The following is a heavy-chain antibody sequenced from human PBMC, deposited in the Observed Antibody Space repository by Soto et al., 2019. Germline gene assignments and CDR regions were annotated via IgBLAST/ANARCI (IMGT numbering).Heavy chain of an antibody. CDR3: VKDQSAGYYYDSSGSVFGY. CDR1: GFTFSSYA. CDR2: ISSNGGST. V-gene: IGHV3-64D*06. D-gene: IGHD3-22*01. J-gene: IGHJ4*02. Sequence: PGGSLRLSCSASGFTFSSYAMHWVRQAPGKGLEYVSAISSNGGSTYYADSVKGRFTISRDNSKNTLYLQMSGLRAEDTAVYYCVKDQSAGYYYDSSGSVFGYWGQGTLVTVSS.